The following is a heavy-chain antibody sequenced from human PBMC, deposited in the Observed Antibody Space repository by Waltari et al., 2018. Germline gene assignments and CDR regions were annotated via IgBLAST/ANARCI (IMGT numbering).Heavy chain of an antibody. Sequence: QVNLVESGGGVVQHGGSLRISCATSGFPFSNFGMHWFRQAPGKGLEWVALIWFDGSDKFYADSVRGRFTISRDNSARTLYLDMDSLRLDDTAMYYCAKDAFGNTYLDFWGQGTLVTVSS. J-gene: IGHJ4*02. D-gene: IGHD2-2*02. CDR1: GFPFSNFG. CDR3: AKDAFGNTYLDF. V-gene: IGHV3-30*02. CDR2: IWFDGSDK.